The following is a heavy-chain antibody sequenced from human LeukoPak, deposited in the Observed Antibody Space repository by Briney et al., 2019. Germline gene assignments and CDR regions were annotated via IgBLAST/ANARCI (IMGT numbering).Heavy chain of an antibody. CDR3: ASNPSNYYDILTGLPYYFDY. CDR1: GYTFTSYD. D-gene: IGHD3-9*01. Sequence: ASVKVSCKASGYTFTSYDINWVRQATGQGLEWMGWMNPNSGNTGYAQKFQGRVTMTRNTSISTAYMELSSLRSEDTAVYYCASNPSNYYDILTGLPYYFDYWGQGTLVTVSS. CDR2: MNPNSGNT. J-gene: IGHJ4*02. V-gene: IGHV1-8*01.